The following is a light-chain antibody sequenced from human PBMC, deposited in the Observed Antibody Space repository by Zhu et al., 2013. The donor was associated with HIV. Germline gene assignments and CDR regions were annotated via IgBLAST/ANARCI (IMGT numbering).Light chain of an antibody. CDR2: GTS. V-gene: IGKV3-20*01. CDR3: HQYANWPPWT. J-gene: IGKJ1*01. Sequence: EIVLTQSPGTLSLSPGERATLSCRASQSVTTKYLAWYQQKYGQAPRLLIYGTSSRATGIPDRFSGSGSGTDFTLTVNSLQSDDFAVYYCHQYANWPPWTFGQGT. CDR1: QSVTTKY.